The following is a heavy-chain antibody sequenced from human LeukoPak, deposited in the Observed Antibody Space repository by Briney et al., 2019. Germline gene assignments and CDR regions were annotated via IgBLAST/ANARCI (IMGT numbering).Heavy chain of an antibody. V-gene: IGHV4-4*02. Sequence: SETLSLTCVVSGGSISSSNWWSWVRQPPEKGLEWIGEIYHSGSTNYNPSLKSRVTISVDKSKNQFSLKLSSVTAADTAVYYCASLLVPGRFDPWGQGTLVTVSS. D-gene: IGHD2-2*01. CDR1: GGSISSSNW. CDR3: ASLLVPGRFDP. CDR2: IYHSGST. J-gene: IGHJ5*02.